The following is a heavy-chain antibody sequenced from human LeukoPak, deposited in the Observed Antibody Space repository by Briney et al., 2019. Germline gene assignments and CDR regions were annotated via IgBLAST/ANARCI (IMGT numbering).Heavy chain of an antibody. CDR3: ASRPTYGGNAHRHHDY. D-gene: IGHD4-23*01. CDR1: GGTFSSYT. V-gene: IGHV1-69*02. CDR2: IIPILGIA. Sequence: ASVKVSCKASGGTFSSYTISWVRQAPGQGLEWMGRIIPILGIANYAQKFQGRVTITADKSTSTAYMELSSLRSEDTAVYYCASRPTYGGNAHRHHDYWGQGTLVTVSS. J-gene: IGHJ4*02.